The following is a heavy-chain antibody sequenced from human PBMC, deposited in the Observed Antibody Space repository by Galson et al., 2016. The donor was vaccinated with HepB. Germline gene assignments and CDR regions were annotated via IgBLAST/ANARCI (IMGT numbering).Heavy chain of an antibody. CDR2: ISYDGGDE. Sequence: SLRLSCAVSGFTFSNYAMHWVRQAPGKGLEWVAVISYDGGDEHYADSVKGRFTTSRDNSKNTLNLQMNSLRADDTAVYYCARDPVGYGDYGSFDYWGQGTLVTVSS. V-gene: IGHV3-30*01. CDR1: GFTFSNYA. CDR3: ARDPVGYGDYGSFDY. D-gene: IGHD4-17*01. J-gene: IGHJ4*02.